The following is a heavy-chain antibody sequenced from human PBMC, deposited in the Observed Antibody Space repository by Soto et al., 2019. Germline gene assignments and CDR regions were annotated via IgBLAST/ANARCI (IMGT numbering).Heavy chain of an antibody. Sequence: SETLSLTCAVYGGSFSGYYWSWIRQPPGKGLEWIGEINHSGSTNYNPSLKSRVTISVDTSKNQFSLKLTSVNTADTAIYYFTRGGDPYKTGHWGQGTLVTVS. D-gene: IGHD3-9*01. CDR3: TRGGDPYKTGH. V-gene: IGHV4-34*01. J-gene: IGHJ4*02. CDR1: GGSFSGYY. CDR2: INHSGST.